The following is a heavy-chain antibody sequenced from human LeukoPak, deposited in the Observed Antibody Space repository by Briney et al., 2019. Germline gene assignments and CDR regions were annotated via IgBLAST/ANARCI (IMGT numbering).Heavy chain of an antibody. V-gene: IGHV1-69*13. J-gene: IGHJ6*03. CDR2: IIPIFGTA. Sequence: SVKVSCKASGGTFSSYAISWVRQAPGQGLEWMGGIIPIFGTANYAQKFQGRVTITADESTSTAYMELSSLRSEDTAVYYCAYTNHLYSGYAPVHYYYYYMDVWGKGTTVTISS. D-gene: IGHD5-12*01. CDR1: GGTFSSYA. CDR3: AYTNHLYSGYAPVHYYYYYMDV.